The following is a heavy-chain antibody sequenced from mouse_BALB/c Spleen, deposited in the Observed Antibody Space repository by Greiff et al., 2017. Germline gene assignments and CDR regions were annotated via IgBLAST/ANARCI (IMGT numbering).Heavy chain of an antibody. CDR1: GYSITSDYA. Sequence: EVKLQESGPGLVKPSQSLSLTCTVTGYSITSDYAWNWIRQFPGNKLEWMGYISYSGSTSYNPSLKSRISITRDTSKNQFFLQLNSVTTEDTATYYCARAIYYGTPYYFDYWGQGTTLTVSS. J-gene: IGHJ2*01. D-gene: IGHD1-1*01. CDR2: ISYSGST. V-gene: IGHV3-2*02. CDR3: ARAIYYGTPYYFDY.